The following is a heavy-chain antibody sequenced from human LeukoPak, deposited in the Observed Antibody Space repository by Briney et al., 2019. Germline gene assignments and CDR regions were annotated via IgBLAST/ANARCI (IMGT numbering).Heavy chain of an antibody. CDR3: AKLDSTAYYFDY. CDR2: IYPGDSET. J-gene: IGHJ4*02. D-gene: IGHD3-22*01. V-gene: IGHV5-51*01. CDR1: GYTFSTYW. Sequence: GESLKISCKGSGYTFSTYWIGWVRQLPGKGLEWMGIIYPGDSETIYSPSFRGQVTISADMSISTTYLQWSSLRASDSAMYYCAKLDSTAYYFDYWGQGTLVTVSS.